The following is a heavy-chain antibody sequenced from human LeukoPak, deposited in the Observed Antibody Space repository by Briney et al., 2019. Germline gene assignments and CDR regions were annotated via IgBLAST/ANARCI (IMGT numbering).Heavy chain of an antibody. CDR1: GFTFSSYS. CDR2: ISSSSSYI. Sequence: GGSLRLSCAASGFTFSSYSMNWVRQAPGKGLEWVSSISSSSSYIYYADSVKGRFTISRDNAKNSLYLQMSSLRAEDTAVYYCARDAKVTMIVVVQSDAFDIWGQGTMVTVSS. J-gene: IGHJ3*02. CDR3: ARDAKVTMIVVVQSDAFDI. D-gene: IGHD3-22*01. V-gene: IGHV3-21*01.